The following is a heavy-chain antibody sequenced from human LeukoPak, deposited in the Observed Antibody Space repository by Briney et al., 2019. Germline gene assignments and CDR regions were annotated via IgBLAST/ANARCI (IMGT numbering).Heavy chain of an antibody. D-gene: IGHD4-17*01. Sequence: GGSLRLSCAASGFTFSSYWMTWVRQAPGKGLEWVANKKQDGSEKYYVGSVKGRFTISRDNAKSSLYLHMNSLRAEDTAVYYCAREGTVTPYNFDYWGQGTLVTVSS. CDR1: GFTFSSYW. CDR3: AREGTVTPYNFDY. J-gene: IGHJ4*02. CDR2: KKQDGSEK. V-gene: IGHV3-7*01.